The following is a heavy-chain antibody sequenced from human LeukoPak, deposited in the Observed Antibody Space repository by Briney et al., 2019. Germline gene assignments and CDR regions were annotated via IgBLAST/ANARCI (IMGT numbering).Heavy chain of an antibody. Sequence: PGGSLRLSCAASEFTFVRYAMNWVRQAPGKGPEWVSYISSSSFKIGYADSVKGRFTISRDNSKNSLYLQMDSLRVEDTAVYYCVRDPSYGSSWYYYMDVWGKGTTVTVSS. D-gene: IGHD6-13*01. V-gene: IGHV3-48*04. CDR1: EFTFVRYA. CDR2: ISSSSFKI. J-gene: IGHJ6*03. CDR3: VRDPSYGSSWYYYMDV.